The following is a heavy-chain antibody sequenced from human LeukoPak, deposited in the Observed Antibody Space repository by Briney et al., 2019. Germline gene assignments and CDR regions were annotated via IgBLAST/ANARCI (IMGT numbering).Heavy chain of an antibody. D-gene: IGHD3-10*01. CDR1: GFTFSSDD. CDR3: AREGSSYAPSQPFFFDY. Sequence: GRSLRLSCAASGFTFSSDDMNWVRQAPGKGLEGVSYISGSGYRIYYAGSVKGRFTISRENAKKSLYLQMDSLRAEDTAVYYCAREGSSYAPSQPFFFDYWGQGTLVTVSS. CDR2: ISGSGYRI. J-gene: IGHJ4*02. V-gene: IGHV3-48*03.